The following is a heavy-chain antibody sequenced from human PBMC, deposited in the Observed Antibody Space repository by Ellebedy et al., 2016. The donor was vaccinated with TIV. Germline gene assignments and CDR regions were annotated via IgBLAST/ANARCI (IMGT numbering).Heavy chain of an antibody. CDR2: IIPIFGTA. D-gene: IGHD5-24*01. CDR1: GGTFSSYA. Sequence: ASVKVSCKASGGTFSSYAISWVRQAPGQGLEWMGGIIPIFGTANYAQKFQGRVTITADESTSTAYMELSSLRSEDTAVYYCARPLEGYSGGDYYYYYGMDVWGQGTTVTVSS. CDR3: ARPLEGYSGGDYYYYYGMDV. V-gene: IGHV1-69*13. J-gene: IGHJ6*02.